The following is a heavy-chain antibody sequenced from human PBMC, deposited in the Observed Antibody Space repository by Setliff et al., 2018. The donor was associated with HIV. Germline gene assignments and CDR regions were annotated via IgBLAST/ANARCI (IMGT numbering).Heavy chain of an antibody. V-gene: IGHV4-39*07. CDR1: GGSIKNDYRSDY. Sequence: SETLSLTCNVSGGSIKNDYRSDYWSWIRQPPGRGLEWIGSIYQSGTTYYNPALKSRVTISVDTSKNQFSLRLTSVTAADTAVYFCARVETTVTSRLDYWGQGTLVTVSS. D-gene: IGHD4-17*01. CDR3: ARVETTVTSRLDY. CDR2: IYQSGTT. J-gene: IGHJ4*02.